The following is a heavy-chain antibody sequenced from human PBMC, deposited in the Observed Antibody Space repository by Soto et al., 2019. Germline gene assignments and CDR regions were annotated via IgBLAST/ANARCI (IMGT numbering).Heavy chain of an antibody. CDR2: IYHSGST. Sequence: SETLSLTCAVSGYSISSGYYRGWIRQPPGKGLEWIGSIYHSGSTYYNPSLKSRVTISVDTSKNQFSLKLSSVTAADTAVYYCARGDFWSGYGAGSMDVWGQGTTVTVSS. D-gene: IGHD3-3*01. J-gene: IGHJ6*02. CDR1: GYSISSGYY. V-gene: IGHV4-38-2*01. CDR3: ARGDFWSGYGAGSMDV.